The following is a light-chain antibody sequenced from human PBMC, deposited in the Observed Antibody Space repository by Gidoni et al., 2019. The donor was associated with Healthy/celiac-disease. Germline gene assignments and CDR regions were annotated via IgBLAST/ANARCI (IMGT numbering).Light chain of an antibody. CDR3: QQYDNLPYT. CDR1: QDISNY. J-gene: IGKJ2*01. CDR2: DAS. Sequence: DIQMTQSPSSLSASVGDRVTITCQASQDISNYLNWYQQKPGKAPKLLIYDASHLETGVPSRCSGSGSGTDFTFTISSLQPEDIATYYCQQYDNLPYTFGQGTKLEIK. V-gene: IGKV1-33*01.